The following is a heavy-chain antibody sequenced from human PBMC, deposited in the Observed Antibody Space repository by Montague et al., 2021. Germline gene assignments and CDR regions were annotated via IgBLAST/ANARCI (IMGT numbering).Heavy chain of an antibody. Sequence: SLRLSCAASGFSFNVYGMHWVRQAPGKGLEWVAVVGLDGNYEKYADSVRGRFIVSRDNSRTTPYLQLNSLRAEDTAVYYCARDFRVGTYFDYLGQGTLVTVSS. V-gene: IGHV3-33*01. D-gene: IGHD1-26*01. J-gene: IGHJ4*02. CDR3: ARDFRVGTYFDY. CDR1: GFSFNVYG. CDR2: VGLDGNYE.